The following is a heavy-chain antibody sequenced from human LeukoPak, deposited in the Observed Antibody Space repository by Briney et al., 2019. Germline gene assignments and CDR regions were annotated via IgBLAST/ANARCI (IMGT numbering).Heavy chain of an antibody. Sequence: GESLQISCKGSGYSFTSYWIGWVRQMPGKGLEWMGIIYPGDSDTRYSPSFQGQVTISADKSISTAYLQWSSLKASDTAMYYCASTIVGATRVEGAFDIWGQGTMVTVSS. V-gene: IGHV5-51*01. CDR2: IYPGDSDT. CDR3: ASTIVGATRVEGAFDI. D-gene: IGHD1-26*01. CDR1: GYSFTSYW. J-gene: IGHJ3*02.